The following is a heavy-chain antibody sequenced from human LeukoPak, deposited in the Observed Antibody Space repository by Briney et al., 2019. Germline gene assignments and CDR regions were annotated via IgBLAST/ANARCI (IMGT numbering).Heavy chain of an antibody. Sequence: SQTLFLTCTVSADSITSGGYYWSWIRQLPGKGLEWIGYIYYSGSTYYNPSLKSRVTLSVDTSKNQFSLKLSSVTAADTAVYYCARRAMTTAREGYFDLWGRGTLVTVSS. CDR1: ADSITSGGYY. V-gene: IGHV4-31*03. CDR2: IYYSGST. D-gene: IGHD4-17*01. CDR3: ARRAMTTAREGYFDL. J-gene: IGHJ2*01.